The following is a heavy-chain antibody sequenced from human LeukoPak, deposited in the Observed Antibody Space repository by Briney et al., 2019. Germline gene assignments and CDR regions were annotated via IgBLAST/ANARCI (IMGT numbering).Heavy chain of an antibody. CDR3: ARARYFDWLPQYNWFDP. J-gene: IGHJ5*02. Sequence: ASVKVSCKASGYTFTGYYMHWVRQAPGQGLEWMGWINPNSGGTNYAQKFQGRVTMTRDTSISTAYMELSRLRSDDTAVYYCARARYFDWLPQYNWFDPWGQGTVVTVSS. CDR2: INPNSGGT. CDR1: GYTFTGYY. V-gene: IGHV1-2*02. D-gene: IGHD3-9*01.